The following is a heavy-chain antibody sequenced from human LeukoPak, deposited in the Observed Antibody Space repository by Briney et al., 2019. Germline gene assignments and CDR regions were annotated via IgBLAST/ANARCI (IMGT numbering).Heavy chain of an antibody. D-gene: IGHD1-26*01. CDR1: GFTFSSYN. Sequence: GGSLRLSCAASGFTFSSYNMNWVRQAAGKGLEWVSYISSSSNTIYYADSVKGRFTISRDNAKNSLYLQMNSLRAEDTAVYYCATESGTYSGTCFDYWGQGNLVTVSS. V-gene: IGHV3-48*01. CDR2: ISSSSNTI. CDR3: ATESGTYSGTCFDY. J-gene: IGHJ4*02.